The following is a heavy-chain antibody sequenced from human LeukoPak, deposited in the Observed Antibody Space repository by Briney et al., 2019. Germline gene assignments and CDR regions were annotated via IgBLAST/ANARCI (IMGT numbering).Heavy chain of an antibody. Sequence: SETLSLTCTVSGGSISSYYWSRIRQPPGKGLEWIGYIYYSGSTNYNPSLKSRVTISVDTSKNQFSLKLSSVTAADTAVYYCARVRYCSGGSCSGWFDPWGQGTLVTVSS. CDR3: ARVRYCSGGSCSGWFDP. V-gene: IGHV4-59*01. CDR2: IYYSGST. J-gene: IGHJ5*02. D-gene: IGHD2-15*01. CDR1: GGSISSYY.